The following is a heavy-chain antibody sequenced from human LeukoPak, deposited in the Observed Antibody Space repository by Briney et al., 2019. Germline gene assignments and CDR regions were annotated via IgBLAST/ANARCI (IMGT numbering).Heavy chain of an antibody. D-gene: IGHD2-2*01. J-gene: IGHJ3*01. CDR2: INSDGRST. V-gene: IGHV3-74*01. CDR3: ARGIVVVPAAYDLDAFDV. Sequence: GGSLRLSCAVSGFTFSSYYMHWVRQAPGKGLVWVSRINSDGRSTSYADSVKGRFTISRDNAKNSLYLQMDSLRAEDTALYHCARGIVVVPAAYDLDAFDVWGQGTMVTVSS. CDR1: GFTFSSYY.